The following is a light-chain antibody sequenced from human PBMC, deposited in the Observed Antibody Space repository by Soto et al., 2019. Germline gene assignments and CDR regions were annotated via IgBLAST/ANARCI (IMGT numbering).Light chain of an antibody. J-gene: IGLJ2*01. CDR1: SSDVGGYNY. CDR3: SSYAGSSSVL. V-gene: IGLV2-8*01. CDR2: EVN. Sequence: QSALTQPPSASGSPGQSVTISCTGTSSDVGGYNYVSWYQQQPGEAPKHIIYEVNKWPSGVPDRFSGSKSGNTASLTVSGPQAEAEADYYCSSYAGSSSVLFGGGTKLTVL.